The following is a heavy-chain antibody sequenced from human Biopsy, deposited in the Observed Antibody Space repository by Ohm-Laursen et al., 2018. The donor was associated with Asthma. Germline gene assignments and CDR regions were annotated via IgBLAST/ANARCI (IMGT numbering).Heavy chain of an antibody. Sequence: SLRLSCTASGFVFSQCGMHWVRQGPGKGLEWVSVIYSGGTSDTADSVRGRFTISRDFYKNTLYLQMDSLRAEDTAVYYCARGDSSGWPHYYFDYWGQGTLVTVSS. D-gene: IGHD6-19*01. V-gene: IGHV3-53*01. CDR1: GFVFSQCG. J-gene: IGHJ4*02. CDR2: IYSGGTS. CDR3: ARGDSSGWPHYYFDY.